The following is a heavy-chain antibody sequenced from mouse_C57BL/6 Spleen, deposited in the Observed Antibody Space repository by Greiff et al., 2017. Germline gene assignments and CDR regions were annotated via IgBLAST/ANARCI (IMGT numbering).Heavy chain of an antibody. D-gene: IGHD4-1*01. V-gene: IGHV1-72*01. CDR2: IDPNSGGT. Sequence: QQSCKASGYTFTSYWMHWVKQRPGRGLEWIGRIDPNSGGTKYNEKFKSKATLTVDKPSSTAYMQLSSLTSEDSAVYYCASDWESVLDYYAMDYWGQGTSVTVSS. J-gene: IGHJ4*01. CDR3: ASDWESVLDYYAMDY. CDR1: GYTFTSYW.